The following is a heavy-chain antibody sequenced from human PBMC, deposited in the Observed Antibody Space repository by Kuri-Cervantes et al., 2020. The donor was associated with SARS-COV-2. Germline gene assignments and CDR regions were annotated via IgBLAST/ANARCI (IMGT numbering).Heavy chain of an antibody. CDR2: ISSSSSTI. Sequence: GGSLRLSCAASGFTFSSYSMNWVRQAPGKGLEWVSYISSSSSTIYYADSVKGRFTISRDNAKNSLYLQMNSLRAEDTAVYYCAAETNYDYVWGSYRFDYWGQGTLVTVSS. J-gene: IGHJ4*02. D-gene: IGHD3-16*02. V-gene: IGHV3-48*01. CDR3: AAETNYDYVWGSYRFDY. CDR1: GFTFSSYS.